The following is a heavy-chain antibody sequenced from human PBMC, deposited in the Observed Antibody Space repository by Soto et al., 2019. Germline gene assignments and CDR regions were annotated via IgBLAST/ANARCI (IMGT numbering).Heavy chain of an antibody. CDR3: ARDMSGNHYDSSGYA. V-gene: IGHV4-31*03. CDR1: GDSISRGGYY. J-gene: IGHJ5*02. Sequence: SETLSLTCTVSGDSISRGGYYGSWIRQHPGKGLEWIGYIYYTGSTYYNPSLKSRVTISVDTSKNQFSLKVSSVTAADTAVYYCARDMSGNHYDSSGYAWGQGTLVTVSS. CDR2: IYYTGST. D-gene: IGHD3-22*01.